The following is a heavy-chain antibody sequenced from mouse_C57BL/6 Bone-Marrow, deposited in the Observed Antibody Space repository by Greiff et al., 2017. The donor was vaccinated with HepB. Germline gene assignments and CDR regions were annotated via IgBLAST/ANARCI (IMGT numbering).Heavy chain of an antibody. CDR2: IYPGNSDT. V-gene: IGHV1-5*01. J-gene: IGHJ1*03. D-gene: IGHD1-1*01. Sequence: EVQLQQSGTVLARPGASVKMSCKTSGYTFTSYWMHWVKQRPGQGLEWIGAIYPGNSDTSYNQKFKGKAKLTAVTSASTAYMELSSLTNEDSAVYYCTPRDYGSSWYFDVWGTGTTVTVSS. CDR3: TPRDYGSSWYFDV. CDR1: GYTFTSYW.